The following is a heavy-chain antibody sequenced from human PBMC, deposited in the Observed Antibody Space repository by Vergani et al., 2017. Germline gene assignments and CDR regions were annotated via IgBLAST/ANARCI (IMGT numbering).Heavy chain of an antibody. D-gene: IGHD3-16*01. Sequence: EVQLVQSGAEVKKPGESLKISCQISGYSFTNYWIGWVRQMPGKGLEWMGIIHPADSDTRYSPSFQGQVTISVDKSISTAYLQRSSLRASDSAMYYCARLYGLDSCGSKYFDYWGQGTLVTVSS. CDR3: ARLYGLDSCGSKYFDY. CDR1: GYSFTNYW. CDR2: IHPADSDT. V-gene: IGHV5-51*01. J-gene: IGHJ4*02.